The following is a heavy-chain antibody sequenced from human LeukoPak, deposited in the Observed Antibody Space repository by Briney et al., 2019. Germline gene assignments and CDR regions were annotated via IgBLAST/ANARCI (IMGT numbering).Heavy chain of an antibody. CDR1: GFTFHTYD. J-gene: IGHJ5*02. D-gene: IGHD2-21*01. V-gene: IGHV3-23*01. Sequence: GGSLGLSCAASGFTFHTYDMCWVRQAPGKGLEWVATITASGRGATFYADSVKGRFSVTRDNSRKTLHLQMDRPRVGDTGIYYGAELHDRINWFDTWGQGALVTVSS. CDR3: AELHDRINWFDT. CDR2: ITASGRGAT.